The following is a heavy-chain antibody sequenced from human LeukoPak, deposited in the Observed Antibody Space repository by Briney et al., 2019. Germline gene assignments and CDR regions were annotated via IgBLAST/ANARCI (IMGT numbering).Heavy chain of an antibody. CDR3: AREMMATNLINLDY. Sequence: ASVKVSCKASGYTFTSYDINWVRQATGQGLEWMGWMNPNSGNTGYAQKFQGRVTMTRNTSISTAYMELSSLRSEDTAVYYCAREMMATNLINLDYWGQGTLVTVSS. J-gene: IGHJ4*02. CDR1: GYTFTSYD. CDR2: MNPNSGNT. D-gene: IGHD5-12*01. V-gene: IGHV1-8*01.